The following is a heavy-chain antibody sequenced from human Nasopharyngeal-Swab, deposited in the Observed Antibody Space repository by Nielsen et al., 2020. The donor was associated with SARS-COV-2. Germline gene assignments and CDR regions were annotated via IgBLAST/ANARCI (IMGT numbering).Heavy chain of an antibody. CDR3: ARGRYYGDYDY. D-gene: IGHD4-17*01. V-gene: IGHV4-34*01. Sequence: SETLSLTCAVYGGSFTTYSWLWIRQPPGKGLEWIGEINHIGSTNYNTYNPSLNSRVTISLATSKNQFSLTPTSVTAADTAIYFCARGRYYGDYDYWGQGALVTVSS. J-gene: IGHJ4*02. CDR1: GGSFTTYS. CDR2: INHIGST.